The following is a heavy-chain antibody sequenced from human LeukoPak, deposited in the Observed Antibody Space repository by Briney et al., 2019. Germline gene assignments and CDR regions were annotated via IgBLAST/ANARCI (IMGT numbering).Heavy chain of an antibody. CDR2: INSDGSST. CDR1: GFTFSSYL. CDR3: VRVPQLALFDY. Sequence: GGSLRLSCAASGFTFSSYLMHWVRHVPGKGLVWVSRINSDGSSTNYADSVKGRITISRDNAKNTLYLQMNSLRAEDTAVYYCVRVPQLALFDYWGQGTLVTVSS. D-gene: IGHD4/OR15-4a*01. V-gene: IGHV3-74*01. J-gene: IGHJ4*02.